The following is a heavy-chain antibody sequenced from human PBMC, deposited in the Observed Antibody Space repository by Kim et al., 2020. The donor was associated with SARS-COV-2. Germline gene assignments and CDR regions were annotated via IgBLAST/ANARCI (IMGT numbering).Heavy chain of an antibody. J-gene: IGHJ4*02. D-gene: IGHD1-26*01. Sequence: GGSLRLSCAASGFTFSSYAMSWVRQAPGKGLEWVSAISGSGGSTYYADSVKGRFTISRDNSKNTLYLQMNSLRAEDTAVYYCARGLVRVGASFDYWGQGTLVTVSS. CDR2: ISGSGGST. CDR3: ARGLVRVGASFDY. V-gene: IGHV3-23*01. CDR1: GFTFSSYA.